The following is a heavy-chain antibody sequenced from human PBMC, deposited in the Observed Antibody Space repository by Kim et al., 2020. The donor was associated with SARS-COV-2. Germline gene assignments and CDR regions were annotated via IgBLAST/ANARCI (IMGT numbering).Heavy chain of an antibody. CDR2: IYYSGST. Sequence: SETLSLTCTVSGGSISSSSYYWGWIRQPPGKGLEWIGSIYYSGSTYYNPSLKSRVTISVDTSKNQFSLKLSSVTAADTAVYYCARQIRIQLWLEDYYFDYWGQGTLVTVSS. J-gene: IGHJ4*02. D-gene: IGHD5-18*01. V-gene: IGHV4-39*01. CDR3: ARQIRIQLWLEDYYFDY. CDR1: GGSISSSSYY.